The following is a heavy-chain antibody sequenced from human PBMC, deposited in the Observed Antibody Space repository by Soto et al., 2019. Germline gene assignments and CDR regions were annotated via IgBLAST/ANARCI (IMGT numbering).Heavy chain of an antibody. CDR3: ARDYYDSSGYYDDAFDL. CDR2: TATYNDDT. D-gene: IGHD3-22*01. J-gene: IGHJ3*01. CDR1: GYTFTSNG. V-gene: IGHV1-18*01. Sequence: VKVSCKASGYTFTSNGITWVRQAPGQGLEWMGWTATYNDDTNYAQKLQGRVTMTTDTSTSTAYMELRSLRSDDTAVYYCARDYYDSSGYYDDAFDLWGQGTMVTVSS.